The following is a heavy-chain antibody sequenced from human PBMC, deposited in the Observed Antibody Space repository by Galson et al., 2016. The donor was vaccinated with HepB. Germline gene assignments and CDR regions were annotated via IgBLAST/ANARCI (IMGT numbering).Heavy chain of an antibody. CDR1: GFTFSSYA. Sequence: SLRLSCAASGFTFSSYAMSWVRQAPGKGLEWVAVISYDGSNKYYADSVKGRFTIFRDNSKNTLYLQMNSLRAEDTAVYYCARGGLVVPVGNGMDVWGQGTMVTVSS. D-gene: IGHD2-2*01. V-gene: IGHV3-30*04. CDR2: ISYDGSNK. CDR3: ARGGLVVPVGNGMDV. J-gene: IGHJ6*02.